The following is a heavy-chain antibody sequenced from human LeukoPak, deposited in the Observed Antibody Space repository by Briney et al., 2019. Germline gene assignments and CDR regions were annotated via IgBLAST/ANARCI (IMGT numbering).Heavy chain of an antibody. D-gene: IGHD1-1*01. V-gene: IGHV3-53*01. CDR2: IYSDGST. Sequence: GGFLRLSCAVSGLTVSSNYMSWVRQTPGKGLEWVSIIYSDGSTFYADYVKGRFTISRDTSKNRLYLHMDSLRAEDTAVYFCTIVATTPVWAPAYWGQGTLVTVSS. CDR3: TIVATTPVWAPAY. CDR1: GLTVSSNY. J-gene: IGHJ4*02.